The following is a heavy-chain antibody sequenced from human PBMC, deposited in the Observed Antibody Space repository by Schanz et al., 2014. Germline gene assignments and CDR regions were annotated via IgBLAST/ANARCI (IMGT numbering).Heavy chain of an antibody. CDR3: ARESSNDIVLVPGAVFDH. V-gene: IGHV3-30*04. CDR2: VPFDGSQK. CDR1: GFTFSSYA. J-gene: IGHJ4*02. Sequence: VQLLESGGGLVQPGGSLRLSCAASGFTFSSYAMSWVRQAPGKGLEWVAFVPFDGSQKFYADSVKGRFTISRDNSKNTVYLQMNSLRPGDTAVYYCARESSNDIVLVPGAVFDHWGQGILVTVSS. D-gene: IGHD2-2*01.